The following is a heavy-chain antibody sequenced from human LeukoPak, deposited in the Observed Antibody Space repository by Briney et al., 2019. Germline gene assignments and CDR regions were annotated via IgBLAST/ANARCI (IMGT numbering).Heavy chain of an antibody. J-gene: IGHJ4*02. D-gene: IGHD3-22*01. Sequence: PGGSLRLSCAASGFTFSIHVMSWVRQAPGKGLEWVSVISGSGGSTDYADSVKGRFTISRDNSKNTLYLQMNSLRAEDTAVYYCARPSYYYDSSGSDYWGQGTLVTVSS. CDR2: ISGSGGST. V-gene: IGHV3-23*01. CDR1: GFTFSIHV. CDR3: ARPSYYYDSSGSDY.